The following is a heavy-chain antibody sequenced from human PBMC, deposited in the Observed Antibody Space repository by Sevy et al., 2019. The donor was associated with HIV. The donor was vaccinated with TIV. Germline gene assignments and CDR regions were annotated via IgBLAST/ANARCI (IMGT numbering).Heavy chain of an antibody. CDR1: GFTVSSNY. CDR2: IYSGGSS. J-gene: IGHJ4*02. CDR3: ARSYSAYDFDY. D-gene: IGHD5-12*01. Sequence: GGSLRLSCAASGFTVSSNYMTWVRQAPGKGLEWVSIIYSGGSSYYADSVKGRFTISRDNSENTLYLQMNSLRAEDTAVYYCARSYSAYDFDYWGQGTLVTVSS. V-gene: IGHV3-53*01.